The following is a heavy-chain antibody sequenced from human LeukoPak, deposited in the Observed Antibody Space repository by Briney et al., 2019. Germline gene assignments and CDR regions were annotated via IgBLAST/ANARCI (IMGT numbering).Heavy chain of an antibody. J-gene: IGHJ6*02. CDR2: ISYDGSNK. V-gene: IGHV3-30-3*01. CDR3: AGPPGIAVAGIYYYYGMDV. Sequence: PGRSLRLSCAASGFTFSSYAMHWVRQAPGKGLEWVALISYDGSNKYYADSVKGRFTIPRDNSKNTLYLQMNSLRAEDTAVYYCAGPPGIAVAGIYYYYGMDVWGQGTTVTVSS. D-gene: IGHD6-19*01. CDR1: GFTFSSYA.